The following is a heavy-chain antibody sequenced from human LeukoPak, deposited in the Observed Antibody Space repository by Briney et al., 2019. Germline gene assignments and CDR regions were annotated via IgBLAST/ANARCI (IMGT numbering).Heavy chain of an antibody. D-gene: IGHD3-10*01. CDR1: GFSLRTTGVG. CDR2: IYWNDDK. CDR3: AHRTLYYSTALGTSDF. V-gene: IGHV2-5*01. Sequence: SGPTLVNPTQTLTLTCTFSGFSLRTTGVGGAWIRLPPGKALEWLSLIYWNDDKRYSPSLKSMLTIAKDTSKNQVVLTMTNMDPVDTATYYCAHRTLYYSTALGTSDFWGQGILVTVSS. J-gene: IGHJ4*02.